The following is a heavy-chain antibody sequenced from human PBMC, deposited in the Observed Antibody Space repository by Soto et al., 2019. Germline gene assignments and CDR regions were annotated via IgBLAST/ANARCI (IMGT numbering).Heavy chain of an antibody. CDR2: INDRGSI. Sequence: QVQLQQWGAGPLRPLETLSLTCGVSGGSFSGYYWAWIRQSPGKGLEWIGEINDRGSINYNPSLMSRVIISVDMSKNHYSLNLRSVTAADTAVYYCARESHDILTGPPWVWYFDLWGRGTLVTVSS. D-gene: IGHD3-9*01. J-gene: IGHJ2*01. CDR1: GGSFSGYY. V-gene: IGHV4-34*01. CDR3: ARESHDILTGPPWVWYFDL.